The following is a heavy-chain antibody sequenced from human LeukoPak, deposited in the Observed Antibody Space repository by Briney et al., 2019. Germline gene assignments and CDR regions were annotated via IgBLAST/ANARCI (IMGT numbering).Heavy chain of an antibody. J-gene: IGHJ5*02. V-gene: IGHV4-4*07. D-gene: IGHD5-18*01. CDR2: IYSSGST. CDR3: ARDGAMAFDP. Sequence: SETLSLTCTVSGGSISSYYWSWIRQPAGKGLEWIGRIYSSGSTNYNPSLKSRVTMSVDTSKIQFSLKLGSVTAADAAVYYCARDGAMAFDPWGQGTLVTVSS. CDR1: GGSISSYY.